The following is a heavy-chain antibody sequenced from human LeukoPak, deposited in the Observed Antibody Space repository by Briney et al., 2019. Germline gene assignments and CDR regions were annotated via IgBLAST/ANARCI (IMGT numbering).Heavy chain of an antibody. CDR3: AREVLEVLYRPMSPLGAFDI. Sequence: GGSLRLSCAASGFTVSSNYMSWVRQAPGKGLEWVSVIYSGGSTYYADSVKGRFTISRDNSKNTLYLQMNSLRAEDTAVYYCAREVLEVLYRPMSPLGAFDIWGQGTMVTVSS. V-gene: IGHV3-53*01. CDR1: GFTVSSNY. J-gene: IGHJ3*02. D-gene: IGHD3-10*02. CDR2: IYSGGST.